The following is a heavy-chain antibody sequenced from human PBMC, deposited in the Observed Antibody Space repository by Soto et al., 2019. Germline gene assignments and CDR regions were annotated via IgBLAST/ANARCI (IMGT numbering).Heavy chain of an antibody. CDR2: INAGNGKA. D-gene: IGHD3-10*01. CDR1: GYTFTSYA. CDR3: APGHYGSGSYYYYGMDV. J-gene: IGHJ6*02. Sequence: ASVKVSCRASGYTFTSYAMHWVRQAPGQRLEWMGWINAGNGKAKYSQKFQGRVTITADESTSTAYMELSSLRSEDTAVYYCAPGHYGSGSYYYYGMDVWGQGTTVTVSS. V-gene: IGHV1-3*01.